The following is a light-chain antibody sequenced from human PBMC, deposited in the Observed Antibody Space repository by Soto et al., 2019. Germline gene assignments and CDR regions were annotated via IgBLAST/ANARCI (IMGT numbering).Light chain of an antibody. J-gene: IGKJ4*01. CDR2: GAS. CDR1: EIVGGAY. Sequence: EIVLMQSPGTLSLSPGERATLSRRASEIVGGAYLTWYQQKPDQAPRLLIYGASSRATGIPDRFSGSGSGTDFTLTISRLEPEDSAVYYCQQYDVSVLTVGGGTKVDIK. CDR3: QQYDVSVLT. V-gene: IGKV3-20*01.